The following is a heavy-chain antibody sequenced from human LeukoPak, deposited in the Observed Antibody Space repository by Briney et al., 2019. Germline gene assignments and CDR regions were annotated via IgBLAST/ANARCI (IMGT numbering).Heavy chain of an antibody. CDR1: GGSFSGYY. CDR3: ARERRDGYNLRGTLDY. J-gene: IGHJ4*02. CDR2: INHSGST. V-gene: IGHV4-34*01. D-gene: IGHD5-24*01. Sequence: SETLSLTCAVYGGSFSGYYWSWIRQPPGKGLEWIGEINHSGSTNYNPSHKSRVTISVDTSKNQFSLKLSSVTAADTAVYYCARERRDGYNLRGTLDYWGQGTLVTVSS.